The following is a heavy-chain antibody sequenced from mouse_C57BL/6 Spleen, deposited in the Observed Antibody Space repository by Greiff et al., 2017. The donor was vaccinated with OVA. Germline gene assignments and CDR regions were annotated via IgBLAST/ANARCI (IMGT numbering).Heavy chain of an antibody. V-gene: IGHV2-2*01. CDR2: IWSGGST. J-gene: IGHJ4*01. CDR1: GFSLTSYG. Sequence: QVQLQQSGPGLVQPSQRLSITCTVSGFSLTSYGVHWVRQSPGKGLEWLGVIWSGGSTDYNAAFISRLSISKDNSKSQVFFKMNSLQADDTAIYYCARNCKITTCGSYAMDYWGQGTSVTVSS. CDR3: ARNCKITTCGSYAMDY. D-gene: IGHD2-4*01.